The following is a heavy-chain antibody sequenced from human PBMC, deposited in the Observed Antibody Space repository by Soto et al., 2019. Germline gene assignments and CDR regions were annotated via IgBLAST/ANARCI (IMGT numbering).Heavy chain of an antibody. J-gene: IGHJ3*02. CDR2: INPSGGST. V-gene: IGHV1-46*03. CDR3: ARDCTSTSCYRKDAFDI. D-gene: IGHD2-2*01. CDR1: GYTFTSYY. Sequence: ASVKVSCKASGYTFTSYYMHWVRQAPGQGLEWMGMINPSGGSTSYAETFQGRVTMTRDTSTTTVYMELSSLRSEDTAVYYCARDCTSTSCYRKDAFDIWGRGTKVTVSS.